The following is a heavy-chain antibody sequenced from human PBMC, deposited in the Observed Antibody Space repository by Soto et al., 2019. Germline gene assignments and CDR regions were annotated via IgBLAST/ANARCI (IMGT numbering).Heavy chain of an antibody. V-gene: IGHV4-39*01. CDR2: IYYSGST. D-gene: IGHD3-10*01. CDR3: ATEHYYYGSGSYAY. Sequence: SDTLSLTCTVSGGSLSSSSYYWGWIRQPPGKGLEWIGSIYYSGSTYYNPSLKSRVTISVDTSKNQFSLKLSSVTAADTAVYYCATEHYYYGSGSYAYWGQGTLVTVSS. CDR1: GGSLSSSSYY. J-gene: IGHJ4*02.